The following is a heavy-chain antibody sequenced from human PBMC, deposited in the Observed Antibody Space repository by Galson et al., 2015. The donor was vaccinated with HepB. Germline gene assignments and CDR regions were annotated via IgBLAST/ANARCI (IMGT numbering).Heavy chain of an antibody. Sequence: SLRLSCAASGFTFSKYGVNWVRQAPGKGLEWVAYISTSTSTIYYAGSVKGRFTISRDNVENSLYLQMNSLRAEDTAVYYCARLRYSSGWAFDYWGQGTLVTVSS. CDR3: ARLRYSSGWAFDY. CDR2: ISTSTSTI. J-gene: IGHJ4*02. D-gene: IGHD6-19*01. CDR1: GFTFSKYG. V-gene: IGHV3-48*01.